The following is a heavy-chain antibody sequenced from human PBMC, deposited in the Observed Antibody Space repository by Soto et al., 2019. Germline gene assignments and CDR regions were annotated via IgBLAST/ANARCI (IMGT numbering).Heavy chain of an antibody. CDR2: ISGSGGST. J-gene: IGHJ4*02. CDR1: GFTFSSYA. V-gene: IGHV3-23*01. Sequence: PGGSLRLSCAASGFTFSSYAMSWVRQAPGKGLEWVSAISGSGGSTYYADSVKGRFTISRDNSKNTLYLQMNSLRAEDTAVYYCARGGGCSGGSCNFDYWGQGTLVTVSS. CDR3: ARGGGCSGGSCNFDY. D-gene: IGHD2-15*01.